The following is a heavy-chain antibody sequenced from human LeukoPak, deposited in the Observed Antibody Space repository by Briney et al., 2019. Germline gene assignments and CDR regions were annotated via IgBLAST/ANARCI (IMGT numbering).Heavy chain of an antibody. CDR2: INSDGSTT. Sequence: GGSLRLSCAASEFTFNNYWMHWVRQAPGKGLVWVSHINSDGSTTNYEDSVKGRFTISRDNAKNTLYLQMNSLGVEDRAIYYCARVLSGTRNFLDFWGQGTLVTVSS. J-gene: IGHJ4*02. CDR3: ARVLSGTRNFLDF. D-gene: IGHD1-1*01. CDR1: EFTFNNYW. V-gene: IGHV3-74*01.